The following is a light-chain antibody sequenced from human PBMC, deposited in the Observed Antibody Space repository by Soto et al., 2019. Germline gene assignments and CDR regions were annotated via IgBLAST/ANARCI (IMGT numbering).Light chain of an antibody. CDR2: DAS. CDR3: QQRSDWPPVT. J-gene: IGKJ3*01. V-gene: IGKV3-11*01. CDR1: QSVSRN. Sequence: EILLTQSPATLSLSPGERATLSCRASQSVSRNLAWYQQKPGQAPRLLIYDASNRATGIPARFSGSGSGTDFTLTIRTLETEDFAVYYCQQRSDWPPVTFGPGTKVHIK.